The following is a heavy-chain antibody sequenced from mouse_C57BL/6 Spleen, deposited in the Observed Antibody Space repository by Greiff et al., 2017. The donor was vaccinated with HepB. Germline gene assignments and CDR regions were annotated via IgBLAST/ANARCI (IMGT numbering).Heavy chain of an antibody. V-gene: IGHV5-17*01. Sequence: EVHLVESGGGLVKPGGSLKLSCAASGFTFSDYGMHWVRQAPEKGLEWVAYISSGSSTIYYADTVKGRFTISRDNAKNTLFLQMTSRRSEDTAMYYCARGDYYGSSYGYWGQGTTLTVSS. J-gene: IGHJ2*01. D-gene: IGHD1-1*01. CDR2: ISSGSSTI. CDR3: ARGDYYGSSYGY. CDR1: GFTFSDYG.